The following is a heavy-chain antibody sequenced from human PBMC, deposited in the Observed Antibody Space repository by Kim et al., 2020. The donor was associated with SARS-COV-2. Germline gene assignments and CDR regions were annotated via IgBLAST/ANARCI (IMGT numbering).Heavy chain of an antibody. D-gene: IGHD2-15*01. CDR2: INDSDGTK. CDR3: ARVARSNVYRFLYPGS. Sequence: GGSLRLSCAASGFTFSDHGMNWVRQAPGKGLERVASINDSDGTKFYVDSLKGRFIISRDNAKNSLYLQMISLRAEETAVYYCARVARSNVYRFLYPGSWG. V-gene: IGHV3-48*03. J-gene: IGHJ5*01. CDR1: GFTFSDHG.